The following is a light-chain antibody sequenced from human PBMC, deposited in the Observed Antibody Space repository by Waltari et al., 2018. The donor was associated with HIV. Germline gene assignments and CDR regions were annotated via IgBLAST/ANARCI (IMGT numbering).Light chain of an antibody. CDR3: QQYYSVPWT. J-gene: IGKJ1*01. Sequence: DSLAVSLGERATFNCKSSQSVLYSSNNNNYLAWYQQKPGQPPKLLFYWASARESGVPDRFSGSGSETDFTLTISGLQAEDVAVYYCQQYYSVPWTFGQGTKVEIK. CDR2: WAS. CDR1: QSVLYSSNNNNY. V-gene: IGKV4-1*01.